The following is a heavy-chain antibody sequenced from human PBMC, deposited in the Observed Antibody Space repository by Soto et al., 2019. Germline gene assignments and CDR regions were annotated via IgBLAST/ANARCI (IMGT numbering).Heavy chain of an antibody. Sequence: QVQLVESGGGVVQPGGSLRLSCAPSGFIFSSFGMHWVRQAPGKGLEWVAVIRYDGSNKYYGDSVKGRFTISRDNSKNTLYLQMNRLRVEDTAVYYCARVKQGRGGYDSPFDYWGQGTLVTVSS. J-gene: IGHJ4*02. CDR2: IRYDGSNK. V-gene: IGHV3-33*03. CDR1: GFIFSSFG. D-gene: IGHD5-12*01. CDR3: ARVKQGRGGYDSPFDY.